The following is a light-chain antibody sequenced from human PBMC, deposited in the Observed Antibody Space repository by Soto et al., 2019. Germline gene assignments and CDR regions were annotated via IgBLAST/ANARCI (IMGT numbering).Light chain of an antibody. V-gene: IGLV1-47*01. CDR1: TSKIGSNY. CDR2: RNN. J-gene: IGLJ1*01. CDR3: ATWDDSLNGFYV. Sequence: QYVLTQPPSASGTPGQGVTISCSGSTSKIGSNYVYWYQQLPGPAPKLLIYRNNQRPSGVPDRFSGSKSGTSASLAISGLRSDDEADYFCATWDDSLNGFYVFGTGTKLTVL.